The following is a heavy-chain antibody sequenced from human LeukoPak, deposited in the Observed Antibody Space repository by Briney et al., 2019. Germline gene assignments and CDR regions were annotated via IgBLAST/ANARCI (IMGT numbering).Heavy chain of an antibody. Sequence: GGSLRLSCAASGFTFDDYAMHWVRQAPGKGLEWVSGISWNSGSIGYADSVKGRFTISRDNAKNSLYLQMNSLRAEDTALYYCAKGIAARGGIAVAGPDYWGQGTLVTVSS. J-gene: IGHJ4*02. CDR2: ISWNSGSI. V-gene: IGHV3-9*01. D-gene: IGHD6-19*01. CDR1: GFTFDDYA. CDR3: AKGIAARGGIAVAGPDY.